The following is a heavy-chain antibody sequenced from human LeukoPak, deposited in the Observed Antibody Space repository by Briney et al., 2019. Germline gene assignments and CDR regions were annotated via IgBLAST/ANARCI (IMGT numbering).Heavy chain of an antibody. CDR3: AKVLGAVAGTNYFDY. D-gene: IGHD6-19*01. Sequence: GGSLRLSCAASGFTFSSYAMSWVRQAPGRGLEWVSAISGSGGSTYYADSVKGRFTISRDNSKNTLYLQMNSLRAEDTAVYYCAKVLGAVAGTNYFDYWGQGTLVTVSS. J-gene: IGHJ4*02. V-gene: IGHV3-23*01. CDR2: ISGSGGST. CDR1: GFTFSSYA.